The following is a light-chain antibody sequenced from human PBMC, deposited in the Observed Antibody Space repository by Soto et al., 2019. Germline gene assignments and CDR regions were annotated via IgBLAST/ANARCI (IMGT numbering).Light chain of an antibody. Sequence: EIVMTQSPATLSVSPGESATLSCSAIQSVSSYLAWYQQKPGQAPRLLIYGASSRATGIPDRFSGSGSGTDFSLTISRLEPEDFAVHYCQQYGGSYGNTFGQGTRLEIK. CDR1: QSVSSY. CDR2: GAS. CDR3: QQYGGSYGNT. V-gene: IGKV3-20*01. J-gene: IGKJ5*01.